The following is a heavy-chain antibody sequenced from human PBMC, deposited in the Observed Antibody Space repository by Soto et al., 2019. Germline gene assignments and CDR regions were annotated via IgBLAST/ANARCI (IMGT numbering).Heavy chain of an antibody. D-gene: IGHD6-19*01. V-gene: IGHV1-3*03. CDR3: ARDGLQAVAGPFDY. Sequence: ASVKDSCKAFGDNFTSFGMHWVRQAPGQRLEWMGWINAGNGNTKYSQKFQGRVTITRDTSASTAYMELSSLRSEDMAVYYCARDGLQAVAGPFDYWGQGTLVTVSS. CDR2: INAGNGNT. CDR1: GDNFTSFG. J-gene: IGHJ4*02.